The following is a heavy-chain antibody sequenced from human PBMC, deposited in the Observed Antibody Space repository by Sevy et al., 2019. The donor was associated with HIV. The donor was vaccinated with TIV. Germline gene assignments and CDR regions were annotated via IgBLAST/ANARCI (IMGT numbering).Heavy chain of an antibody. CDR3: ARSNRYCSSTSCYPNWFDP. CDR1: GGSISSYY. J-gene: IGHJ5*02. D-gene: IGHD2-2*01. V-gene: IGHV4-59*01. Sequence: SETLSLTCTVSGGSISSYYWSWIRQPPGKGLEWIGYIYYSGSTNYNPPLKSRVTISVDTSKNQFSLKLSSVTAADTAVYYCARSNRYCSSTSCYPNWFDPWGQGTLVTVSS. CDR2: IYYSGST.